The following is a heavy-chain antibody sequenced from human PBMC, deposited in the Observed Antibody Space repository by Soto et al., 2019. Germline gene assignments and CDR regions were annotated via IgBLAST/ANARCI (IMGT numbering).Heavy chain of an antibody. Sequence: QVQLEQWGAGLLKPSETLSLTCAVYGGSSRGNYWSWMRQPPGKGLEWIGEINRGGSTEYIRSLKSRVTISVDTSKNQFSLKLNSVTAAGTAVYYCARGYGSGSYYEAWGQGTLVTVSS. D-gene: IGHD3-10*01. J-gene: IGHJ5*02. CDR3: ARGYGSGSYYEA. V-gene: IGHV4-34*01. CDR1: GGSSRGNY. CDR2: INRGGST.